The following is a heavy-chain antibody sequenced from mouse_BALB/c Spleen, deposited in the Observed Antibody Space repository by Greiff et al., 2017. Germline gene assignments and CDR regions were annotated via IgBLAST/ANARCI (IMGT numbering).Heavy chain of an antibody. CDR3: VRGLLRIDY. Sequence: DVKLVESGGGLVQPKGSLKLSCAASGFTFNTYDMNWVRQTPGKGLEWVARIRSKSNNYASYYADSVKDRFTISRDDSQSMLYLQMNNLKTEDTAMYYCVRGLLRIDYWGQGTTLTVSS. CDR1: GFTFNTYD. V-gene: IGHV10-1*02. D-gene: IGHD1-1*01. CDR2: IRSKSNNYAS. J-gene: IGHJ2*01.